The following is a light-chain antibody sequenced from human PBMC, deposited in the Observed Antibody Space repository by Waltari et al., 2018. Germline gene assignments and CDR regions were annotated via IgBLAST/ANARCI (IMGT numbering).Light chain of an antibody. J-gene: IGKJ1*01. V-gene: IGKV3-20*01. CDR1: QNIGPY. Sequence: LTQSPGTLSLSPGERATHSCRASQNIGPYLVWYQQKPGQTHRLLMYGASRRSTGTPYRFRGSGAVTDFSLTISRLEPEDFAVYYCQNHERLPATFGQGTKVEIK. CDR2: GAS. CDR3: QNHERLPAT.